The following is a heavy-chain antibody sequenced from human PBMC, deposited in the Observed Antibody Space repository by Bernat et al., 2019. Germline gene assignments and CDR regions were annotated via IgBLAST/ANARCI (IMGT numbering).Heavy chain of an antibody. D-gene: IGHD4-17*01. J-gene: IGHJ4*02. CDR1: GFTFSSYG. CDR2: ISYDGSNK. Sequence: QVQLVESGGGVVQPGRSLRLSCAASGFTFSSYGMHWVRQAPGKGLEWVAVISYDGSNKYYADSVKGRFTISRDNSKNTLNLQMNSLRAEDTAVYYCAKGVSDYADNSLDHWGQGTLVTVSS. CDR3: AKGVSDYADNSLDH. V-gene: IGHV3-30*18.